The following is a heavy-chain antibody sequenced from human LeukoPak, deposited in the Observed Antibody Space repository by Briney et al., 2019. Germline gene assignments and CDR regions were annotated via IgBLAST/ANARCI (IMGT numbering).Heavy chain of an antibody. J-gene: IGHJ4*02. CDR2: IWYDGSNK. CDR3: ASGKYYYDSSGPFDY. CDR1: GFTFSSYA. D-gene: IGHD3-22*01. V-gene: IGHV3-33*08. Sequence: GGPLRLSCAASGFTFSSYAMSWVRQAPGKGLEWVAVIWYDGSNKYYADSVKGRFTISRDNSKNTLYLQMNSLRAEDTAVYYCASGKYYYDSSGPFDYWGQGTLVTVSS.